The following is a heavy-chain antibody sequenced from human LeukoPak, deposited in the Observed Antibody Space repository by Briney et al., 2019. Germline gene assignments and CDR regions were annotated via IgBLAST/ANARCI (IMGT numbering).Heavy chain of an antibody. V-gene: IGHV4-31*03. CDR1: GGSISSGVYY. Sequence: PSETLSLTCTVSGGSISSGVYYWSWIRQHPGKGLEWIGYIYYSGSTYSNPSLKSRLTMSVDISKNQFSLTLSSVTAADTAVYYCARGVKGLRGAFDIWGQGTMVTVSS. J-gene: IGHJ3*02. CDR2: IYYSGST. D-gene: IGHD3-10*01. CDR3: ARGVKGLRGAFDI.